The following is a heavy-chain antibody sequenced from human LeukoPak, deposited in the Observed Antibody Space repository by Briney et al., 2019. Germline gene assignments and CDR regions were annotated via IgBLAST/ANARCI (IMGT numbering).Heavy chain of an antibody. V-gene: IGHV4-4*07. Sequence: SETLSLTCTVSGGSISSYYWSWIRQPAGKGLEWIGRIYTSGSTNYNPSLKSRVTMSVDTSKNQFSLKLSSVTAADTAVYYCAREGVRYSYGSAAFDIWGQGTMVTVSS. CDR1: GGSISSYY. CDR3: AREGVRYSYGSAAFDI. J-gene: IGHJ3*02. D-gene: IGHD5-18*01. CDR2: IYTSGST.